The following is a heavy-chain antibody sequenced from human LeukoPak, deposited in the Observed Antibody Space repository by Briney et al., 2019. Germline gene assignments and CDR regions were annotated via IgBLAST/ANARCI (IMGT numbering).Heavy chain of an antibody. D-gene: IGHD2-2*01. Sequence: ASVKVSCKASGYTFTGYYVHWVRQAPGQGLEWMGWISAYNGNTNYAQKLQGRVTMTTDTSTSTAYMELRSLRSDDTAVYYCAREERYCSSTSCYFDYWGQGTLVTVSS. CDR3: AREERYCSSTSCYFDY. J-gene: IGHJ4*02. V-gene: IGHV1-18*04. CDR2: ISAYNGNT. CDR1: GYTFTGYY.